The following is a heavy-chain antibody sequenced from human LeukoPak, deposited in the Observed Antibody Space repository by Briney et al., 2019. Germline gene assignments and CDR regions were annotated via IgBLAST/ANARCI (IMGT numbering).Heavy chain of an antibody. CDR3: ARDLLPRVYGSGFDY. CDR1: GFTFNTYA. CDR2: VSYDGGAK. D-gene: IGHD3-10*01. J-gene: IGHJ4*02. Sequence: GGSLRLSCAASGFTFNTYALHWVRQAPGKGLEWVAVVSYDGGAKYYADSVKGRFTISRDNAKNSLYLQMNSLRAEDTAVYYCARDLLPRVYGSGFDYWGQGTLVTVSS. V-gene: IGHV3-30*03.